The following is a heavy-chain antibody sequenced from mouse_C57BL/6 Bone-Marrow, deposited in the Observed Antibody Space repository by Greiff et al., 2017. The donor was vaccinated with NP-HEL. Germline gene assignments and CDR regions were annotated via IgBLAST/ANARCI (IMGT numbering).Heavy chain of an antibody. V-gene: IGHV5-17*01. J-gene: IGHJ4*01. CDR2: ISSGSSTI. CDR1: GFTFSDYG. D-gene: IGHD4-1*01. CDR3: ARFWGDYAMDY. Sequence: DVQLQESGGGLVKPGGSLKLSCAASGFTFSDYGMHWVRQAPEKGLEWVAYISSGSSTIYYADTVKGRFTISRDNAKNTLFLQMTSLRSEDTAMYYCARFWGDYAMDYWGQGTSVTVSS.